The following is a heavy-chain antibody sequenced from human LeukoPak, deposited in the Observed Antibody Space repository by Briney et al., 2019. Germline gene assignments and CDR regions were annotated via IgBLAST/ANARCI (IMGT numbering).Heavy chain of an antibody. J-gene: IGHJ4*02. D-gene: IGHD5-18*01. CDR2: INHSGST. V-gene: IGHV4-34*01. Sequence: PSETLSLTCAVYGGSFSGYYWSWIRQPPVKGLEWIGEINHSGSTNYNPSLKSRVTISVDTSKNQFSLKLSSVTAADTAVYYCARLEDGYRYGFDYFDYWGQGTLVTVSS. CDR3: ARLEDGYRYGFDYFDY. CDR1: GGSFSGYY.